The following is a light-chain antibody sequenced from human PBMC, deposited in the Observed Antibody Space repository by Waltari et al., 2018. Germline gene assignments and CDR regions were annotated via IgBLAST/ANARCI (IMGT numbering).Light chain of an antibody. CDR1: SSNIGAGFE. CDR2: GNS. V-gene: IGLV1-40*01. J-gene: IGLJ2*01. CDR3: QSYDSSLSGVL. Sequence: QSVLTQPPSVSGAPGQRVTISCTGSSSNIGAGFEIQWYQQLPGTAPKLLTYGNSTRPSGVPDRFSGSKSGTSASLAITGRQAEDEGDYYCQSYDSSLSGVLFGGGTKLTVL.